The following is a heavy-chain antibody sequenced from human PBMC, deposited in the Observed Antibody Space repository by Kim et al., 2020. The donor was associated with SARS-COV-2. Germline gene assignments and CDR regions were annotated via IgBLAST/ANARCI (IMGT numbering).Heavy chain of an antibody. J-gene: IGHJ6*02. V-gene: IGHV1-2*02. Sequence: ASVKVSCKASGYTFTGYYMHWVRQAPGQGLEWMGWINPNSGGTNYAQKFQGRVTMTRDTSISTAYMELSRLRSDDTAVYYCARDLTAMENYYYYGMDVWGQGTTVTVSS. CDR1: GYTFTGYY. CDR2: INPNSGGT. D-gene: IGHD5-18*01. CDR3: ARDLTAMENYYYYGMDV.